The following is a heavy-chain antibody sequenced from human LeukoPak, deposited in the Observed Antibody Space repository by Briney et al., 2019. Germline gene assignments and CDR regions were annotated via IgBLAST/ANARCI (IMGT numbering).Heavy chain of an antibody. V-gene: IGHV5-51*01. CDR1: GYSFNNHW. CDR2: IFPGDSDT. J-gene: IGHJ4*02. CDR3: ARSSEIYFTTFDS. Sequence: GESLKISCQGSGYSFNNHWIGWVRQTPGKGLEWMAIIFPGDSDTRYSPSFQGQVTISADRSITTAYLQWSRLKASDTAIYYCARSSEIYFTTFDSWGQGTLVTVSS. D-gene: IGHD2/OR15-2a*01.